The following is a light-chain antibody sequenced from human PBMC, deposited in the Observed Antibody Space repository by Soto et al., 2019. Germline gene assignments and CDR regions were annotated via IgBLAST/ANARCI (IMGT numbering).Light chain of an antibody. V-gene: IGKV1-5*03. J-gene: IGKJ1*01. CDR2: KAS. CDR3: QQDNSYSGA. Sequence: DFQITMPPATLSGPEGNRDTITCRASQTISSWLAWYQQKPGKAPKLLIYKASTLKSGVPSRFSGSGSGTEFTLTISSLQPDDFATYYCQQDNSYSGAFGQGTKVDIK. CDR1: QTISSW.